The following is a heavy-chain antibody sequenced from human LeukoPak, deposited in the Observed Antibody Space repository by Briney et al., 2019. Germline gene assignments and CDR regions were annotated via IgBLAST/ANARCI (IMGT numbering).Heavy chain of an antibody. CDR3: AKGRSGGASWALQIFDN. D-gene: IGHD2-2*01. V-gene: IGHV3-23*01. Sequence: PGGSLRLSCGVSGFAFGSEAMNWVRQSPARGLEWVASISPGGGTTYYADSVKGRFTISRDNSNNTLYVEMTSLRAEDTAVYFCAKGRSGGASWALQIFDNWGQGTLVIVSS. CDR2: ISPGGGTT. J-gene: IGHJ4*02. CDR1: GFAFGSEA.